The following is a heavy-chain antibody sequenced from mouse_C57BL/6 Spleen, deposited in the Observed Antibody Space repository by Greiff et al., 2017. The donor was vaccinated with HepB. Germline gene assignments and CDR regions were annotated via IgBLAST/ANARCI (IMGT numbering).Heavy chain of an antibody. Sequence: QVQLQQSGAELVRPGASVTLSCKASGYTFTDYDMHWVKQTPVHGLEWIGAIDPETGGTAYNQKFKGKSILTADKSSSTAYMELRSLTSEDSAVYYCTTQIPHYYGSSSWFAYWGQGTLVTVSA. CDR1: GYTFTDYD. CDR3: TTQIPHYYGSSSWFAY. J-gene: IGHJ3*01. CDR2: IDPETGGT. D-gene: IGHD1-1*01. V-gene: IGHV1-15*01.